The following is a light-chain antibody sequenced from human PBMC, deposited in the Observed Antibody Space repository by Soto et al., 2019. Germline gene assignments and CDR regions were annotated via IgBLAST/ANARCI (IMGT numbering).Light chain of an antibody. Sequence: DIQMTQSPSTLSASIGDRVTITCRASQTVYTWLAWYQQKPGTAPKLLIYEASTLHSGVPSRFSSSGSGTEFTLVISRLQPDDLATYYCQQYSSYSPYTFGQGTKVEI. V-gene: IGKV1-5*03. CDR3: QQYSSYSPYT. CDR2: EAS. CDR1: QTVYTW. J-gene: IGKJ2*01.